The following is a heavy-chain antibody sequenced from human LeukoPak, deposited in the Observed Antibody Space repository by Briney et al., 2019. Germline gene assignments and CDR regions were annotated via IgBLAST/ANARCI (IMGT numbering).Heavy chain of an antibody. J-gene: IGHJ5*02. D-gene: IGHD6-19*01. CDR3: ARDQGAVAGIDP. Sequence: SETLSLTCTVSGASISTIISYWGWIRQTPGKGLEWIGSSYYSGTTYSNPSLEIRVTISIDTSKNQFSVKLTSVTAAHTAVYYCARDQGAVAGIDPWGQGTLVTVSS. V-gene: IGHV4-39*07. CDR1: GASISTIISY. CDR2: SYYSGTT.